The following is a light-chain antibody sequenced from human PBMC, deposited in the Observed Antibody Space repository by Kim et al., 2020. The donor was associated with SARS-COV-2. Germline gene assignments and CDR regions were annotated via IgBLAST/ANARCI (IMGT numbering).Light chain of an antibody. CDR2: HDS. V-gene: IGLV3-21*03. CDR3: QVWDASSEHVV. J-gene: IGLJ2*01. Sequence: SYELTLPPSGSVAPGKTATITCGGDNIESKSVHWYQQRPGQAPVLVVYHDSDRPSGIPERFSGSNSGNTATLTINRVEAGDEADYYCQVWDASSEHVVFGGGTQLTVL. CDR1: NIESKS.